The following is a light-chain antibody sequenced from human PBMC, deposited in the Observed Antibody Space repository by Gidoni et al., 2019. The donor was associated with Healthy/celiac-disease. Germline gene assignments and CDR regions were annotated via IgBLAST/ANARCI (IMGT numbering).Light chain of an antibody. Sequence: DIQMTQSPSSLSASVGDRVTITCRASQSISSYLNWYQQKPGKAPKLLIYAASSLQSGVPSRFSGSGSGTDCTLTISSLQPEDFATYYCQQSYSTPPWTFGQGTKVEIK. CDR3: QQSYSTPPWT. CDR2: AAS. J-gene: IGKJ1*01. CDR1: QSISSY. V-gene: IGKV1-39*01.